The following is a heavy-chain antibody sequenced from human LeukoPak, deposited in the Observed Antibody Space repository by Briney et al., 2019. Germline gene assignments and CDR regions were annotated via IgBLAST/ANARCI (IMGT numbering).Heavy chain of an antibody. Sequence: SETLSLTCAVYGGFFSGYYWSWIRQPPGKGLEWIGEINHSGSTNYNPSLKSRVTISVDTSKNQFSLKLSSVTAADTAVYYCARGLGYYYDSSGYYALWGQGTLVTVSS. J-gene: IGHJ4*02. CDR2: INHSGST. V-gene: IGHV4-34*01. D-gene: IGHD3-22*01. CDR3: ARGLGYYYDSSGYYAL. CDR1: GGFFSGYY.